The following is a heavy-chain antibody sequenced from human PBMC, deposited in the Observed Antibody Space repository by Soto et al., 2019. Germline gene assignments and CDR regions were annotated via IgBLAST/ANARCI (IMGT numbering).Heavy chain of an antibody. CDR2: ISYDGSNK. CDR3: AKDRLETYYYYGMDV. J-gene: IGHJ6*02. Sequence: SLRLSCAASGFTFSSYGMHWVRQAPGKGLEWVAVISYDGSNKYYADSVKGRFTISRDNSKNTLYLQMNSLRAEDTAVYYCAKDRLETYYYYGMDVWGQGTTVTVSS. D-gene: IGHD6-19*01. CDR1: GFTFSSYG. V-gene: IGHV3-30*18.